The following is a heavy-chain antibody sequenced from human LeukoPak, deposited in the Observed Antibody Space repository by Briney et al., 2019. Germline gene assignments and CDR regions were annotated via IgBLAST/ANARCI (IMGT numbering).Heavy chain of an antibody. D-gene: IGHD2-15*01. J-gene: IGHJ5*02. Sequence: ASVKVSCKASGYTFTGYYMHWVRQAPGQGLEWMGWINPNSGGTNYAQKSQGRVTMTRDTSISTAYMELSRLRSDDTAVYYCARAPVAATKVLDPWGQGTLVTVSS. CDR1: GYTFTGYY. CDR3: ARAPVAATKVLDP. V-gene: IGHV1-2*02. CDR2: INPNSGGT.